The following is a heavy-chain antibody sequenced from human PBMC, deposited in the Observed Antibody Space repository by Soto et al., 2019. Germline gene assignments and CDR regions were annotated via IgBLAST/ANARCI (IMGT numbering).Heavy chain of an antibody. CDR2: ISGSAATT. CDR3: ARGPRYCSGYSCDYYMDV. V-gene: IGHV3-23*01. Sequence: EVQLLESGGGLVQPGGSLRLSCAASGFTFSSYAMSWVRQAPGKGLEWVSAISGSAATTFYADSVKGRFTVSRDNSKNTLYLQMNSLRAEDTDVYYCARGPRYCSGYSCDYYMDVWGKGTTVTVSS. J-gene: IGHJ6*03. D-gene: IGHD2-15*01. CDR1: GFTFSSYA.